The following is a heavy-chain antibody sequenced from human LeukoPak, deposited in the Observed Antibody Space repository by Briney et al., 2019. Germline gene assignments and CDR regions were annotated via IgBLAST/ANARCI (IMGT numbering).Heavy chain of an antibody. D-gene: IGHD1-26*01. CDR1: GYTFTSYY. J-gene: IGHJ4*02. CDR3: ARGRTNSGSYPDH. V-gene: IGHV1-46*01. CDR2: INPSGGST. Sequence: ASVKVSCKASGYTFTSYYMHWVRQAPGQGLEWMGIINPSGGSTSYAQKFQGRVTMTRDTSSSTAYMELSSLRSDDTAVHYCARGRTNSGSYPDHWGQGTLVTVSS.